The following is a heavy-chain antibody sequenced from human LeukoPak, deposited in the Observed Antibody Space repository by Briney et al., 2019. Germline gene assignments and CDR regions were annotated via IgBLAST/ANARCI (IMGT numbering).Heavy chain of an antibody. V-gene: IGHV3-74*01. CDR3: VSFYEPY. D-gene: IGHD2/OR15-2a*01. CDR2: SNSDGSWT. J-gene: IGHJ4*02. Sequence: GGSLRLSCAASGNYCMDWVRQAPGKGRVWVSHSNSDGSWTSYADSVKGRFTISKHNAKNTVYLQMNSLRAEDTALYYCVSFYEPYWGRGTLVTVSS. CDR1: GNYC.